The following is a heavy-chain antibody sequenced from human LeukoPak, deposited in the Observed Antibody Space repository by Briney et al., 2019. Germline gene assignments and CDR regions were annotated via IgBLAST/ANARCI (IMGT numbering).Heavy chain of an antibody. J-gene: IGHJ4*02. CDR2: ISSSSSYI. D-gene: IGHD5-24*01. CDR1: GFTFSSYE. Sequence: GGSLRLSCAASGFTFSSYEMNWVRQAPGKGLEWVSSISSSSSYIYYADSVKGRFTISRDNAKNSLYLQMNSLRAEDTAVYYCARRDGSQKGPNGGNDYWGQGTLVTVSS. V-gene: IGHV3-21*01. CDR3: ARRDGSQKGPNGGNDY.